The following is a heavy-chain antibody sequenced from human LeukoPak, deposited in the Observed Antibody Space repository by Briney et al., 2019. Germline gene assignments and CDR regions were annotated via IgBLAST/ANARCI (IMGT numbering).Heavy chain of an antibody. Sequence: GASVTVSCKASGYTFTSYYMHWVRQAPGQGLEWMGKINPSGGSTNYAQRFQGRVTMTRDTSTRTVYMEVSSLRSEDTAVYYCVRYSSGWYDYWGQGTLVTVSS. CDR3: VRYSSGWYDY. CDR1: GYTFTSYY. D-gene: IGHD6-19*01. V-gene: IGHV1-46*01. J-gene: IGHJ4*02. CDR2: INPSGGST.